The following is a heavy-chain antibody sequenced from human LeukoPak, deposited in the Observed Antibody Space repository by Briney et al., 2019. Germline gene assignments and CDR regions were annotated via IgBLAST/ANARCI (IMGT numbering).Heavy chain of an antibody. Sequence: GGSLRLSCAASGFTFGDYYMSWIRQAPGKGLEWVSYISSSSSYTNYADSVKGRFTISRDNAKNSLYLQMNSLRAEDTAVYYCARAQRYCSGGSCYFDYWGQGTLVTVSS. CDR2: ISSSSSYT. D-gene: IGHD2-15*01. CDR1: GFTFGDYY. V-gene: IGHV3-11*06. CDR3: ARAQRYCSGGSCYFDY. J-gene: IGHJ4*02.